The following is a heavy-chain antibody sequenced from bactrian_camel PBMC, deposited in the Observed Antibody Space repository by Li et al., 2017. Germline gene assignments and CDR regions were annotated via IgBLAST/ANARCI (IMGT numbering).Heavy chain of an antibody. CDR1: GFTFSY. J-gene: IGHJ7*01. D-gene: IGHD3*01. Sequence: HVQLVESGGGLVQPGGSLRLSCAASGFTFSYMSWVRQAPGKGLEWVSGIYTGAGSTYYADSVKGRFTTSRDNAKNTLYLHLIRLKPEDTAICYCAKRMGNYIGMDYWGKGTQVTVS. V-gene: IGHV3S1*01. CDR2: IYTGAGST.